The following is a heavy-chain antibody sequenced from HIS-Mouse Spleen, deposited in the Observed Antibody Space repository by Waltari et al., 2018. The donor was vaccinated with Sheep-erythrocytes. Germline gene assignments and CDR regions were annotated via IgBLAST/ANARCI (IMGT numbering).Heavy chain of an antibody. J-gene: IGHJ3*02. Sequence: EVQLVESGGGLVKPGGSLRLSCAASGFTFSSYSMNWVRQAPGKGLEWVSSISSSSSYIYYADSVKGRFTISRDNAKNSLYLQMNSLRAEDTTVYYCARDSTSDAFDIWGQGTMVTVSS. V-gene: IGHV3-21*01. CDR3: ARDSTSDAFDI. D-gene: IGHD6-6*01. CDR2: ISSSSSYI. CDR1: GFTFSSYS.